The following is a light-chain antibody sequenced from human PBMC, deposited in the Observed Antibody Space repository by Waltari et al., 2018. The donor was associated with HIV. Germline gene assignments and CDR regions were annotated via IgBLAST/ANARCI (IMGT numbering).Light chain of an antibody. CDR2: EVN. CDR3: SSYTATKILV. V-gene: IGLV2-14*03. J-gene: IGLJ2*01. Sequence: QSALTQPASVSGSPGQSITISCTGTNSDIGTYNYVSGYQQQSGKAPRLLISEVNNRPQGVSNRVAGSKAGNTASLSSSGLQAEDEGKYYCSSYTATKILVFGGGTDVTVL. CDR1: NSDIGTYNY.